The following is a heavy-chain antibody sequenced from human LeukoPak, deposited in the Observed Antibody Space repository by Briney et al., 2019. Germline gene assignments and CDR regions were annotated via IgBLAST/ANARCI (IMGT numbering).Heavy chain of an antibody. CDR3: ARYREGYNYVPHALDR. Sequence: KTSETLSLTCIVSGASVGSNDYFWNWIRQPAGKGLEAIGRIYASGYTQYNPSLKSRVTMSLDRFKNQFSLNMNSVTAADSAVYFCARYREGYNYVPHALDRWGQGTVVSVS. D-gene: IGHD5-24*01. J-gene: IGHJ3*02. CDR2: IYASGYT. V-gene: IGHV4-61*02. CDR1: GASVGSNDYF.